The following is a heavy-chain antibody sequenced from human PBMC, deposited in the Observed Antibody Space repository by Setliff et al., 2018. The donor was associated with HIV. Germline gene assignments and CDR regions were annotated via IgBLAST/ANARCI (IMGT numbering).Heavy chain of an antibody. D-gene: IGHD3-9*01. Sequence: ASVKVSCKASGYSFTSYAITWVRQAPGQGLEWVGWINTNSGTPTYARDFTGRFVFSVDTSVNTAYLQISSLKSGDTGVYYCARGPWVPRWLGYLQNWGQGTQVTVSS. CDR2: INTNSGTP. CDR1: GYSFTSYA. CDR3: ARGPWVPRWLGYLQN. J-gene: IGHJ4*02. V-gene: IGHV7-4-1*02.